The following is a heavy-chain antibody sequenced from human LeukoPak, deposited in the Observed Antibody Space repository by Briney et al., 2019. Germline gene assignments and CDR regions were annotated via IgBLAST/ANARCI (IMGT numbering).Heavy chain of an antibody. J-gene: IGHJ3*02. Sequence: KPEGSLRLSCAASGFTFSSYSMNWVRQAPGKGLEWVSSINSSSSYIYYADSVKGRFTISRDNAKNSLYLQMNSLRAEDTAEYYCAMDYYDSSGYPNGAFDIWGQGTMVTVSS. CDR3: AMDYYDSSGYPNGAFDI. D-gene: IGHD3-22*01. V-gene: IGHV3-21*01. CDR2: INSSSSYI. CDR1: GFTFSSYS.